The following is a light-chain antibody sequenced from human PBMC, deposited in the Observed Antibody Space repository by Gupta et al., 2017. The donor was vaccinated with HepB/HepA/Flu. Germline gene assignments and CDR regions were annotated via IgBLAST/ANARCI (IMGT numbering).Light chain of an antibody. CDR2: EVS. V-gene: IGLV2-8*01. CDR3: SSYAGSNNFVV. J-gene: IGLJ2*01. Sequence: QSALTQPPSASGSPGQSVTISCTGTSSDVGGYNYVSWYQQHPGKAPKLMIYEVSKRPSGVPDRLSGSKSGNTASLTVSGLQAEDEADYYCSSYAGSNNFVVFGGVTKLTVL. CDR1: SSDVGGYNY.